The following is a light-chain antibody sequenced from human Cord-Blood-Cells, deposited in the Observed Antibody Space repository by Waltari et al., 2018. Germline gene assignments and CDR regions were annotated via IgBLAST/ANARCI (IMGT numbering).Light chain of an antibody. CDR3: QSYDSSNHWV. CDR1: SGSIASNY. J-gene: IGLJ3*02. CDR2: EDN. V-gene: IGLV6-57*01. Sequence: NFMLTQPHSVSASPGKTVTISCTRSSGSIASNYVQWYQQRPGSSPTTDIYEDNQRPCGVPDRFSGSIDSSSNSASLTISGLKTEDEADYYCQSYDSSNHWVFGGGTKLTVL.